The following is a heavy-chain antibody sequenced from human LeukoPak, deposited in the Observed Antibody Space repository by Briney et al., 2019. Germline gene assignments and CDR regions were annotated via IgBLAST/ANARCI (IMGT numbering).Heavy chain of an antibody. CDR3: ARVYLGITMIVVVSGDY. J-gene: IGHJ4*02. V-gene: IGHV1-18*01. CDR2: ISAYNGNT. CDR1: GYTFTSYG. D-gene: IGHD3-22*01. Sequence: ASVKVSCKASGYTFTSYGISWVRQAPGQGLEWMGWISAYNGNTNYAQKLQGRATMTTDTSTSTAYMELRSLISDDTAVYYCARVYLGITMIVVVSGDYWGQGTLVTVSS.